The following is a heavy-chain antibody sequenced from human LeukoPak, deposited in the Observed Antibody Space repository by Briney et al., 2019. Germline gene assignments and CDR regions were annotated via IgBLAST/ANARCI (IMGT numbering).Heavy chain of an antibody. CDR3: ARLYLPATRFDC. V-gene: IGHV1-2*02. CDR2: INPNSGGT. Sequence: ASVKVSCKASGYTFTGYYMHWVRQAPGQGLEWMGWINPNSGGTNYAQKFQGRVTMTRDTSISTAYMELSRLRSDDTAVYYCARLYLPATRFDCWGQGTLVTVSS. CDR1: GYTFTGYY. J-gene: IGHJ4*02. D-gene: IGHD5-24*01.